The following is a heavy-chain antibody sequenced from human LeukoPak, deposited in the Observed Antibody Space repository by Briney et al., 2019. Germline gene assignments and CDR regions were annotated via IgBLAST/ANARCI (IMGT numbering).Heavy chain of an antibody. J-gene: IGHJ3*02. D-gene: IGHD3-22*01. CDR3: ARHFDSSGYYDAFDI. Sequence: SETLSLTCTVSGGSISSYYWSWLRQPPGKGLEWIGYIYTSVSTTYNPSLKSRVTISVDTSKNQFSLKLSSVTASYTAVYSCARHFDSSGYYDAFDIWGQGTMVTVSS. CDR2: IYTSVST. CDR1: GGSISSYY. V-gene: IGHV4-4*09.